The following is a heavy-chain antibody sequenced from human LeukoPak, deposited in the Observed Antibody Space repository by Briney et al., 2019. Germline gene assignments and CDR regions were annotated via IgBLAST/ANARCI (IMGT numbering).Heavy chain of an antibody. V-gene: IGHV4-59*01. CDR3: ARGCGGDCYSDSPFDY. CDR1: DGSISSYY. CDR2: IYYSGST. Sequence: SETLSLTCTVSDGSISSYYWSWIRQPPGKGLEWIGYIYYSGSTNYNPSLKSRVTISVDTSKNQFSLKLSSVTAADTAVYYCARGCGGDCYSDSPFDYWGQGTLVTVSS. D-gene: IGHD2-21*01. J-gene: IGHJ4*02.